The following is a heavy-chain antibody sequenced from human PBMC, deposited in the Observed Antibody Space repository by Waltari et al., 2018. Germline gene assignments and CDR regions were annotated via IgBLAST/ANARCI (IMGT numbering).Heavy chain of an antibody. D-gene: IGHD1-26*01. CDR2: IYYSGTI. CDR1: GYSIRSGYW. V-gene: IGHV4-38-2*02. J-gene: IGHJ5*02. Sequence: QVQLQESGPGLVKPSEDLSLTCTASGYSIRSGYWWGWIRQPPGKGLEWIASIYYSGTIQYNPSLGSRATISADTSKNQFSLRLTSVTAADTAVYYCANNEWGLPVSWGQGTVVTVSS. CDR3: ANNEWGLPVS.